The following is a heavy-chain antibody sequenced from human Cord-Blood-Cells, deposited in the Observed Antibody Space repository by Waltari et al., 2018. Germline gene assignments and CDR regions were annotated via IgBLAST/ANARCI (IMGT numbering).Heavy chain of an antibody. J-gene: IGHJ4*02. V-gene: IGHV1-8*01. Sequence: QVQLVHSGAEVRKTGASVKVSCKASGYTFTSSHVTCVRPATGQGLEWMGWMDPNSRNTGYATKCPGRVAMTRNTAISTAYMELRSLSCEDTAVYYCARGNPYDYGAGSYLLWDYWGQGTLVTVSS. CDR1: GYTFTSSH. CDR3: ARGNPYDYGAGSYLLWDY. D-gene: IGHD3-10*01. CDR2: MDPNSRNT.